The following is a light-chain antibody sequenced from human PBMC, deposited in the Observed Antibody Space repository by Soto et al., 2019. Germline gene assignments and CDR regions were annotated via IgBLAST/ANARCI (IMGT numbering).Light chain of an antibody. CDR2: GAS. Sequence: EIVLTQSPGTLSLSPGGIATLSCXPSQTVSSSYLAWYHQKPGQAPRLLIYGASSRATGIPDRFSGSGSGTDFTLTISRLEPEDFAVYYCQQYNNWPRTFGQGTKVDIK. CDR1: QTVSSSY. CDR3: QQYNNWPRT. V-gene: IGKV3-20*01. J-gene: IGKJ1*01.